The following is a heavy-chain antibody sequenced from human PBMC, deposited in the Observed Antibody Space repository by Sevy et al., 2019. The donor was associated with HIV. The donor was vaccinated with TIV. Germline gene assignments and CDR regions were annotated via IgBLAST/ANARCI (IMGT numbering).Heavy chain of an antibody. CDR1: GFTFSSYT. D-gene: IGHD6-13*01. V-gene: IGHV3-23*01. J-gene: IGHJ6*02. Sequence: GGSLRLSCAASGFTFSSYTMSWVRQAPGKGLEWVSAISGSGRYTYDADSVKGRFTLSRDNSKNTLYLQMNSLRAEDTAVYYCATRTLSSSFYYYCGMDVWGQGSTVTVSS. CDR3: ATRTLSSSFYYYCGMDV. CDR2: ISGSGRYT.